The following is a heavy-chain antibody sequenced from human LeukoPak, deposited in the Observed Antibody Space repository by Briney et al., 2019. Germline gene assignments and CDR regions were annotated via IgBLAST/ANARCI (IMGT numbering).Heavy chain of an antibody. CDR3: ARGIAAEYYMDV. CDR1: GGSYSDYY. Sequence: PSETLSLTCGVYGGSYSDYYWSWIRQPPGKGLEWIGEINHSGLTNYNPSLKSRVTISLDTSKNQFSLKLSSVTAADTAVYYCARGIAAEYYMDVWGKGTTVTVSS. V-gene: IGHV4-34*01. CDR2: INHSGLT. D-gene: IGHD6-13*01. J-gene: IGHJ6*03.